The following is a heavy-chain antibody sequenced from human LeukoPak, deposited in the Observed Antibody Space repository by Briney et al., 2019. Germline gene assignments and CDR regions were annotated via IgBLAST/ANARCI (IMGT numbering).Heavy chain of an antibody. CDR2: ISAYNGNT. CDR3: ARDRDDYCSSTSCYARDDY. V-gene: IGHV1-18*01. D-gene: IGHD2-2*01. J-gene: IGHJ4*02. Sequence: ASVKVSCKASGYTFTSYGISWVRQAPGQGLEWMGWISAYNGNTNYAQKLQGRVTMTTDTSTSTAYMELRSLRSDDTVVYYCARDRDDYCSSTSCYARDDYWGQGTLVTVSS. CDR1: GYTFTSYG.